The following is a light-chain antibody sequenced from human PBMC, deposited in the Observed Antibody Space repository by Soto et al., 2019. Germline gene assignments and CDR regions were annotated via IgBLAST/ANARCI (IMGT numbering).Light chain of an antibody. CDR1: HTISIW. CDR3: QQYNSYGK. Sequence: DLQMPPSPSTLSASVVDSVTITFLARHTISIWLSCDQPHPVKAPPVLIYDASSFESGVPSRFSGSGSATEFTLTISSLQHDDFATYFCQQYNSYGKFGQGTKV. CDR2: DAS. V-gene: IGKV1-5*01. J-gene: IGKJ1*01.